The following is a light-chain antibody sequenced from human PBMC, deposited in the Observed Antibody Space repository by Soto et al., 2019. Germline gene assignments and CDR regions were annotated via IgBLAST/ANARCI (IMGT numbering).Light chain of an antibody. CDR2: GAH. CDR3: LQRNIGFT. J-gene: IGKJ3*01. Sequence: EIVLTQSPATLSLSPGERATLSCRASQSVGTYLAWYQQKRGQSPRLLIYGAHKRAPGIPARFSGRGSGTDFPLTINRLQPEDFPVYLCLQRNIGFTFFPGTKV. CDR1: QSVGTY. V-gene: IGKV3-11*01.